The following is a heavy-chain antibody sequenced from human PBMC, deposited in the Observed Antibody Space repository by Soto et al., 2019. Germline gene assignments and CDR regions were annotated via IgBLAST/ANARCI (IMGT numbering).Heavy chain of an antibody. CDR3: ARVPGP. CDR1: GGSFSGYY. J-gene: IGHJ5*02. D-gene: IGHD2-2*01. CDR2: IYYSGST. Sequence: PSETLSLTCAVYGGSFSGYYWTWIRQPPGTGLEWIGYIYYSGSTYYNPSLKSRVTISVDTSKNQFSLKLSSVTAADTAVYYCARVPGPWGLGTLVTVS. V-gene: IGHV4-34*09.